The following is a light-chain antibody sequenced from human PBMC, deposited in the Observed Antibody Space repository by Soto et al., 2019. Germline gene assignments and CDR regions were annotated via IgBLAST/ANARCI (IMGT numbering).Light chain of an antibody. CDR3: QQLHDYPIT. Sequence: ILFTQSPSSLSASVGGRVTITCPASQGIDSSFAWYQQKPGKAPKLLIYAASSLQSGVPSRFSGSGSGTDFTLTISSLQPEDFATYYCQQLHDYPITFGQGTRLENK. CDR1: QGIDSS. CDR2: AAS. J-gene: IGKJ5*01. V-gene: IGKV1-9*01.